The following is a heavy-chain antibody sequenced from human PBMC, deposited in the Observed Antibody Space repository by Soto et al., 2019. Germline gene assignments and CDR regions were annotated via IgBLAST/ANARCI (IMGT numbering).Heavy chain of an antibody. CDR2: ISAYNGNT. Sequence: GASVKVSCKASGYTFTSYGISWVRQAPGQGLEWMGWISAYNGNTNYAQKLQGRVTMTTDTSTSTAYMELRSLRSDDTAVYYCARDLFFSDYGDYPQIHNWFDPWGQGTLVTVSS. CDR1: GYTFTSYG. CDR3: ARDLFFSDYGDYPQIHNWFDP. D-gene: IGHD4-17*01. J-gene: IGHJ5*02. V-gene: IGHV1-18*01.